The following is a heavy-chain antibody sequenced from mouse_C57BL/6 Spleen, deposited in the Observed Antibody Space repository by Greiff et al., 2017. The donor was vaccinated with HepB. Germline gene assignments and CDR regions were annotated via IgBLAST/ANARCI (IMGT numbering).Heavy chain of an antibody. CDR2: ISSGGDYI. V-gene: IGHV5-9-1*02. Sequence: EVHLVESGEGLVKPGGSLKLSCAASGFTFSSYAMSWVRQTPEKRLEWVAYISSGGDYIYYADTVKGRFTISRDNARNTLYLQMSSLKSEDTAMYYCTRDRGGTYYFDYWGQGTTLTVSS. CDR1: GFTFSSYA. D-gene: IGHD3-3*01. CDR3: TRDRGGTYYFDY. J-gene: IGHJ2*01.